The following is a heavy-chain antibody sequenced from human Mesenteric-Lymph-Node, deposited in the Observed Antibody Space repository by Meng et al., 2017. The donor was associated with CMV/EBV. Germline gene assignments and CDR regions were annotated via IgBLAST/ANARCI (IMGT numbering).Heavy chain of an antibody. CDR1: FARYA. D-gene: IGHD3-10*01. Sequence: FARYALSCVRQAPGQRLEWIGWIATNNGNPTYAQGITGRFVFSLDTSVSTTYLQISSLNTEDTAVYFCARVTGTEWFGESHDAFDIWGQGTMVTVSS. V-gene: IGHV7-4-1*02. J-gene: IGHJ3*02. CDR3: ARVTGTEWFGESHDAFDI. CDR2: IATNNGNP.